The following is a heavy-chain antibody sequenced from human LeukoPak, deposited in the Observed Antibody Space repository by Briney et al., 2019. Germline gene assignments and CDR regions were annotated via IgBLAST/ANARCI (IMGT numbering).Heavy chain of an antibody. CDR1: GFTFSSYC. J-gene: IGHJ4*02. V-gene: IGHV3-7*01. CDR2: IKQDGREN. CDR3: ARCDNIRGYFDY. D-gene: IGHD2-2*02. Sequence: GGSLGLSCAASGFTFSSYCMSWVRQAPGKGLEWVANIKQDGRENYYVDSVKGRFTISRDNAKNSLYLQMNSLRAEDTAVYYCARCDNIRGYFDYWGQGTLVTVSS.